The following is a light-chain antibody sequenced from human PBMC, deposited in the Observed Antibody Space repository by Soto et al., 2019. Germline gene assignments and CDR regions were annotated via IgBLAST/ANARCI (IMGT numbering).Light chain of an antibody. CDR2: DAS. CDR3: QQRSNWPPRFS. CDR1: QSVSYY. J-gene: IGKJ3*01. Sequence: EIVLTQSPATLSLSPGERATLSCRASQSVSYYLAWFQQKPGQAPRLLISDASNRATGIPARFSGSGSRTDFTLTISSLEPEDFAVYYCQQRSNWPPRFSFGPGTKVDIK. V-gene: IGKV3-11*01.